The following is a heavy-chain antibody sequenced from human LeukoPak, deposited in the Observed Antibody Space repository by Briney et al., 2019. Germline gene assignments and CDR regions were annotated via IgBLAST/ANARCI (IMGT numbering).Heavy chain of an antibody. CDR2: ISWNSGSI. CDR3: AKDTYSSSWYPAE. V-gene: IGHV3-9*01. D-gene: IGHD6-13*01. CDR1: GFTFDDYA. Sequence: GGSLRLSCAASGFTFDDYAMHWVRQAPGEGLEWVSGISWNSGSIGYADSVKGRFTISRDNAKNSLYLQMNSLRAEDTALYYCAKDTYSSSWYPAEWGQGPWSPSPQ. J-gene: IGHJ1*01.